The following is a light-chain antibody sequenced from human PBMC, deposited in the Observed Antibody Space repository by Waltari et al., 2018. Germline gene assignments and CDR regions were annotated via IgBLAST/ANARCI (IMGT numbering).Light chain of an antibody. CDR3: QQYYSAPYT. CDR2: GTS. Sequence: DIVMTQSPDSLSVSLGARATINCNSSQTILYSSYNKNYLAWYQVKPGQAPKLLVYGTSTRESGVPDRFSGSGSGTDFSLTISSLQAEDVAVYYCQQYYSAPYTFGQGTKLEIK. CDR1: QTILYSSYNKNY. J-gene: IGKJ2*01. V-gene: IGKV4-1*01.